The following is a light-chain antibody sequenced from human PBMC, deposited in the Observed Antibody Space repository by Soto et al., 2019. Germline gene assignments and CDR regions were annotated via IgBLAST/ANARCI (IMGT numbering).Light chain of an antibody. J-gene: IGKJ3*01. Sequence: AVRMTQSPSSLSASTGDRVTITYRASQGISSYLAWCQQKPGKATKLLIYAAYTLQSGVPSRFSGSGSGTDFTLTISCLQSEDFATYYSQQYYSYSLPFGPRTKV. CDR1: QGISSY. CDR2: AAY. V-gene: IGKV1-8*01. CDR3: QQYYSYSLP.